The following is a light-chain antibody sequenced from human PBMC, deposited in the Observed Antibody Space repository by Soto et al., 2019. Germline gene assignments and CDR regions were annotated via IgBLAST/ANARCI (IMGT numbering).Light chain of an antibody. CDR1: QSVLYSSNNKNY. CDR2: WAS. Sequence: DIVMTQSPDSLAVSLGARATINCKSSQSVLYSSNNKNYLAWYQQKPGQPPKLLIYWASTRESGVPDRFSGSGSGTDFKLTISSLQAEDVAVYYCQQYYSTPFNFGQGTKLEIK. J-gene: IGKJ2*01. V-gene: IGKV4-1*01. CDR3: QQYYSTPFN.